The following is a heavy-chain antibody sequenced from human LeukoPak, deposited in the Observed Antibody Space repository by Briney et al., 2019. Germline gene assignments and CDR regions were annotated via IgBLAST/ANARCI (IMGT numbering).Heavy chain of an antibody. V-gene: IGHV3-30*02. CDR3: AKDGQWELLQGAFDI. CDR2: IRYDGSNK. J-gene: IGHJ3*02. Sequence: GGSLRLSCAASGFTFSGYGMHWVRQAPGKGLEWVAFIRYDGSNKYYADSVKGRFTISRDNSKNTLYLQMNSLRAEDTAVYYCAKDGQWELLQGAFDIWGQRTMVTVSS. D-gene: IGHD1-26*01. CDR1: GFTFSGYG.